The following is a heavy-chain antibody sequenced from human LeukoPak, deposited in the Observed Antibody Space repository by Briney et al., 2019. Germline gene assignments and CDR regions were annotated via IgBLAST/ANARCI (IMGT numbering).Heavy chain of an antibody. CDR3: ASSASGSYYYFDY. D-gene: IGHD1-26*01. J-gene: IGHJ4*02. CDR2: IYTSGST. Sequence: SETLSLTCTVSGGSISSGSYYWSWIRQPAGKGLEWIGRIYTSGSTNYNPSLKSRVTISVDTSKNQFSLRLSSVTAADTAVYYCASSASGSYYYFDYWGQGTLVTVSS. CDR1: GGSISSGSYY. V-gene: IGHV4-61*02.